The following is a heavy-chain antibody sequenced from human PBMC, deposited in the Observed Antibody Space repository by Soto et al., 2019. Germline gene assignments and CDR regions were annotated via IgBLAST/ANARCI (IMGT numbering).Heavy chain of an antibody. Sequence: GGSLGLSCAASGFCFSSYGMHWGRLAPGKGLEWVAVISYDGNNKYYADSVRGRFTISRDNSKKTLYLEMNSLRPEDTAIYYCAKDAASGSVTANCDCRGQRTPVRVSS. V-gene: IGHV3-30*18. CDR1: GFCFSSYG. D-gene: IGHD2-21*02. CDR3: AKDAASGSVTANCDC. CDR2: ISYDGNNK. J-gene: IGHJ4*02.